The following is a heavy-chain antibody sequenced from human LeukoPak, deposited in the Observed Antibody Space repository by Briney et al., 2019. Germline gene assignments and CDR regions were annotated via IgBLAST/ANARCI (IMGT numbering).Heavy chain of an antibody. V-gene: IGHV3-23*01. D-gene: IGHD2-2*01. J-gene: IGHJ4*02. CDR1: GFTFSSYA. Sequence: PGGSLRLSCAASGFTFSSYAMSWVRQAPGKGLEWVSAISGSGGSTYYADSVKGRFTISRDNSKNTLYLQMNSLRAEDTAVYYCAKKVVPAVFRRGDDYGGQGPVVTVSS. CDR3: AKKVVPAVFRRGDDY. CDR2: ISGSGGST.